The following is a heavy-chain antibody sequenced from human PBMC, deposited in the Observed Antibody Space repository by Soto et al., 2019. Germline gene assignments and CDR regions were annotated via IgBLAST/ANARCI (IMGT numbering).Heavy chain of an antibody. J-gene: IGHJ4*02. D-gene: IGHD7-27*01. V-gene: IGHV3-30-3*01. CDR2: ISYDGSNK. Sequence: PGGSLRLSCAASGFTFSSYAMHWVRQAPGKGLEWVAVISYDGSNKYYADSVKGRFTISRDNSKNTLYLQMNSLRAEDTAVYYCARDPDGEDYFDYWGQGTLVTVSS. CDR3: ARDPDGEDYFDY. CDR1: GFTFSSYA.